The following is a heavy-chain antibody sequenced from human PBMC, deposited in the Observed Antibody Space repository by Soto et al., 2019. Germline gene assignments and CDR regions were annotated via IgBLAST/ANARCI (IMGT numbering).Heavy chain of an antibody. D-gene: IGHD4-17*01. J-gene: IGHJ6*02. V-gene: IGHV3-7*05. CDR2: IKQDGSEK. Sequence: HPGGSLRLSCAASGFTFSSYWMSWVRQAPGKGLEWVANIKQDGSEKYYVDSVKGRFTISRDNAKNSLYLQMNSLRAEDTAVYYCASLYGDKYYYYYYGMDVWGQGTTVTVSS. CDR3: ASLYGDKYYYYYYGMDV. CDR1: GFTFSSYW.